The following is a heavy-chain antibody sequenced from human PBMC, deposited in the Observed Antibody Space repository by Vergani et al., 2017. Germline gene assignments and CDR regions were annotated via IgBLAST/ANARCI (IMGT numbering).Heavy chain of an antibody. CDR2: IYPGDSDT. CDR1: GYSFTSYW. D-gene: IGHD4-11*01. V-gene: IGHV5-51*01. J-gene: IGHJ5*02. Sequence: EVQLVQSGAEVKKPGESLKISCKGSGYSFTSYWIGWVRQMTGKGLEWMGIIYPGDSDTRYSPSFQGQVTISADKSISTAYLQWSSLKASDTAMYYCARRVRTTVTTWWFDPWGQGTLVTVSS. CDR3: ARRVRTTVTTWWFDP.